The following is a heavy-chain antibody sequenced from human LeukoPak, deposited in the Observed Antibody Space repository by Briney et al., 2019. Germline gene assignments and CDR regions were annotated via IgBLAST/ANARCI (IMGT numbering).Heavy chain of an antibody. CDR3: ARQKVLSSPAVERNYYYMDV. J-gene: IGHJ6*03. Sequence: GESLKISCKGSGYSFTSYWIGWVRQMPGKGLEWMGIIYPGDSDTRYSPSFQGQVTISADKSISTAYLQWSSLKASDTAMYYCARQKVLSSPAVERNYYYMDVWGKGTTVTISS. D-gene: IGHD6-13*01. CDR2: IYPGDSDT. CDR1: GYSFTSYW. V-gene: IGHV5-51*01.